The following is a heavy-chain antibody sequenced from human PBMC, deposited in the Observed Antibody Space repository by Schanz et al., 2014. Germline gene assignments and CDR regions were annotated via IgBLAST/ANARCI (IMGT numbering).Heavy chain of an antibody. CDR1: GFTFSSYA. Sequence: EVQLLESGGGLVQPGGSLRLSCAASGFTFSSYAMSWVRQAPGKGLEWVSALSGSGGSTYYANSVKGRFTISRDNSKNTLYLQMNSPRAEDTAVYYCAKQIHYDILAVTGHWGQGTLVTVSS. V-gene: IGHV3-23*01. J-gene: IGHJ4*02. CDR2: LSGSGGST. CDR3: AKQIHYDILAVTGH. D-gene: IGHD3-9*01.